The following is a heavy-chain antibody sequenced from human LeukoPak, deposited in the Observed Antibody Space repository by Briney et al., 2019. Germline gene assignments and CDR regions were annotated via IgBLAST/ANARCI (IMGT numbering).Heavy chain of an antibody. D-gene: IGHD6-13*01. CDR2: INWGSNHI. Sequence: GGSLRLSCAASGFTLRSYSMSWVRQAPGKGLEWVSSINWGSNHIYYADAVQGRFTISRDNAKNSLYLEMNSLRAEDTALYFCAKDIDGSSWYYFDYWGQGTLVTVSS. V-gene: IGHV3-21*04. J-gene: IGHJ4*02. CDR3: AKDIDGSSWYYFDY. CDR1: GFTLRSYS.